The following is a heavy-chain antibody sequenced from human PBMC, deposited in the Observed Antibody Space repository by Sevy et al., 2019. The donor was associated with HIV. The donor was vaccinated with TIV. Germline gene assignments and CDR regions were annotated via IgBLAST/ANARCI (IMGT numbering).Heavy chain of an antibody. V-gene: IGHV3-7*04. J-gene: IGHJ4*02. Sequence: GGSLRLSCAASGFSFSHYWMHWVRQAPGKGLEWVANKKQDESEKYYVASVKGRFTISRDNAKNSVYLQMNSLIPEDTAIYYCARGNCGSFDYWGQGTLVTVSS. D-gene: IGHD2-21*01. CDR3: ARGNCGSFDY. CDR2: KKQDESEK. CDR1: GFSFSHYW.